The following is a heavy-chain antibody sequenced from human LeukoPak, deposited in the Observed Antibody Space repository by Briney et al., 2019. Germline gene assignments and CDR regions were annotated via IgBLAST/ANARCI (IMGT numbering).Heavy chain of an antibody. CDR3: ARDRRDGKDFDY. V-gene: IGHV3-23*01. J-gene: IGHJ4*02. CDR1: GFTFSSYA. CDR2: ISGSGGST. Sequence: GGSLRLSCAASGFTFSSYAMSWVRQAPGKGLEWVSAISGSGGSTHYADSVKGRFTISRDNSKNTLYLQMNSLRAEDTAVYYCARDRRDGKDFDYWGQGTLVTVSS.